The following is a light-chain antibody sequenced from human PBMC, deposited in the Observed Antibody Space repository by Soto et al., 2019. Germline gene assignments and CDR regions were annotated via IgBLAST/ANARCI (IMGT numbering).Light chain of an antibody. J-gene: IGLJ3*02. CDR2: EVN. CDR3: CSYAGSDTWA. CDR1: RSDVGNYNL. V-gene: IGLV2-23*02. Sequence: QSALTQPASVSGSPGQSITISCAGTRSDVGNYNLVSWYQQYPGKAPKLMIYEVNKRPSGVSNRLSGSKSGNTASLTISGLQAEDEADYYCCSYAGSDTWAFGGGTKLTVL.